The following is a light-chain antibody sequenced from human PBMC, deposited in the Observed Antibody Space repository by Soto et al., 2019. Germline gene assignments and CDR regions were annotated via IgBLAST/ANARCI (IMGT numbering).Light chain of an antibody. CDR1: QSVSSSY. CDR2: DAS. J-gene: IGKJ1*01. Sequence: PGERATLSCRASQSVSSSYLSWYQQKPGQAPRLLIYDASTRATGIPARFSGSGSGTDFTLTISSLQPEDFAVYYCQQDYNLPRTFGQGTKVEIK. V-gene: IGKV3D-7*01. CDR3: QQDYNLPRT.